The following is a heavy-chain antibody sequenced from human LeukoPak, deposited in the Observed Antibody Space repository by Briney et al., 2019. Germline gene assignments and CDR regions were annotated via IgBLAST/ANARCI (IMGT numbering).Heavy chain of an antibody. J-gene: IGHJ6*03. D-gene: IGHD2-15*01. V-gene: IGHV4-59*01. CDR1: GGSISSYY. Sequence: SETLSLTCTVSGGSISSYYWSWIRQPPGKGLEWIGYIYYSGSTNYNPSLKSRVTISVDTSKNQFSLKLSSVTAADTAVYYCARAGQGIWSERDYYYYYMDVWGKGTTVTVSS. CDR2: IYYSGST. CDR3: ARAGQGIWSERDYYYYYMDV.